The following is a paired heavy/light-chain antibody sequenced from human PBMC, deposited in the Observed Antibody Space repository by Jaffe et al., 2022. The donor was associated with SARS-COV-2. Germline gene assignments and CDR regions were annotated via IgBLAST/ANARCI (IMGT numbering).Light chain of an antibody. CDR3: QQYGSSPPA. Sequence: EIVLTQSPGTLSLSPGERATLSCRASQSVSSSYLAWYQQKPGQAPRLLIYGASSRATGIPDRFSGSGSGTDFTLTISRLEPEDFAVYYCQQYGSSPPAFGGGTKVEIK. CDR2: GAS. V-gene: IGKV3-20*01. J-gene: IGKJ4*01. CDR1: QSVSSSY.
Heavy chain of an antibody. CDR2: ISSNGGST. V-gene: IGHV3-64D*09. CDR1: GFTFSSYA. CDR3: VKNSGWYRPQLDYFDY. J-gene: IGHJ4*02. D-gene: IGHD6-19*01. Sequence: EVQLVESGGGLVQPGGSLRLSCSASGFTFSSYAMHWVRQAPGKGLEYVSAISSNGGSTYYADSVKGRFTISRDNSKNTLYLQMSSLRAEDTAVYYCVKNSGWYRPQLDYFDYWGQGTLVTVSS.